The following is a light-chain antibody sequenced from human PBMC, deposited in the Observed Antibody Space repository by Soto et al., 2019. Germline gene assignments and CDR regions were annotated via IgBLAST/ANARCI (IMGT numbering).Light chain of an antibody. CDR3: QQRSNWIT. CDR2: DAS. Sequence: EIVLTQSQATLSLSPGERATLSCRASQSVSSYLAWYQHKPGQAPRLLIYDASNRATGIPARFSGSGSGTDFTLTISSLEPEDFAVYYCQQRSNWITFGQGTRLEIK. CDR1: QSVSSY. V-gene: IGKV3-11*01. J-gene: IGKJ5*01.